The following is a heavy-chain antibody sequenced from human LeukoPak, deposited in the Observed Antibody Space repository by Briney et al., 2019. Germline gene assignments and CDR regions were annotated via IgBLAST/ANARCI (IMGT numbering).Heavy chain of an antibody. V-gene: IGHV4-4*07. CDR1: GGSISSYY. CDR2: LYTSGST. Sequence: SETLSLTCTVSGGSISSYYWSWIRQPAGKGPEWIGRLYTSGSTNYNPSLKSRVTISLDTSKSQFSLKVRYVTAADTAVYYCARGLNDSWTGENYWGQGTLVTVSS. D-gene: IGHD3-3*01. J-gene: IGHJ4*02. CDR3: ARGLNDSWTGENY.